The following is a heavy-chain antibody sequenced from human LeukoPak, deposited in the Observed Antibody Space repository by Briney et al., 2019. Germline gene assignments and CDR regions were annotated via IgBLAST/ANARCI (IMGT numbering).Heavy chain of an antibody. D-gene: IGHD3-10*01. CDR2: IIPIFGTA. Sequence: SVKVSCKASGYTFTGYYMHWVRQAPGQGLEWMGGIIPIFGTANYAQKFQGRVTITADESTSTAYMELSSLRSEDTAVYYCARDYYGSGSYYKRDYYYYMDVWGKGTTVTISS. CDR1: GYTFTGYY. CDR3: ARDYYGSGSYYKRDYYYYMDV. V-gene: IGHV1-69*13. J-gene: IGHJ6*03.